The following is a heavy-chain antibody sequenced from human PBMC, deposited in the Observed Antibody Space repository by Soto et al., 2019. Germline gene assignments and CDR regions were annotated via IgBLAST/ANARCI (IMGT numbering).Heavy chain of an antibody. V-gene: IGHV5-10-1*01. Sequence: DSLRISGKGSGYRFNNYWIPLVRQMPGKGLEWMGRIYLSDSYTNYSPSFQGHVIISADNSIKTAYLQWSSLKASDTAMYYCARLDTGYCSSPRCYTGDHYYTMNVWGQGTTVTVSS. CDR1: GYRFNNYW. J-gene: IGHJ6*02. CDR2: IYLSDSYT. D-gene: IGHD2-2*02. CDR3: ARLDTGYCSSPRCYTGDHYYTMNV.